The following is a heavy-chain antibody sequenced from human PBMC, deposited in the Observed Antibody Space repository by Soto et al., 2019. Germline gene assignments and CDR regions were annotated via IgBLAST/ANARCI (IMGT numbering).Heavy chain of an antibody. D-gene: IGHD3-10*01. CDR2: IWYDGSNK. CDR3: ARSEGSRGFDY. V-gene: IGHV3-33*01. CDR1: GFTFSSYG. Sequence: QVQLVESGGGVVQPGRSLRLSCAASGFTFSSYGMHWVRQAPGKGLEWVAVIWYDGSNKYYADSVKGRFTISRDNSKNTLYLQLNSLGAEDRAVYYCARSEGSRGFDYWGQGTLVNVSS. J-gene: IGHJ4*01.